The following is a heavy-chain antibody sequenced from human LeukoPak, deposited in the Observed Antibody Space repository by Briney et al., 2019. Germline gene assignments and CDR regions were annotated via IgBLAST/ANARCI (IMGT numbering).Heavy chain of an antibody. J-gene: IGHJ6*02. CDR1: GFTFSNYA. V-gene: IGHV3-23*01. CDR2: ISGSGVST. CDR3: AKDGGSGSYLYQYGMDV. D-gene: IGHD3-10*01. Sequence: PGGSLRLSCATSGFTFSNYAMGWVRQAPGKGLEWVSTISGSGVSTYYADSVKGRFTISRDNSKNTLYLQINSLRAEDTAVYSCAKDGGSGSYLYQYGMDVWGQGTTVTVSS.